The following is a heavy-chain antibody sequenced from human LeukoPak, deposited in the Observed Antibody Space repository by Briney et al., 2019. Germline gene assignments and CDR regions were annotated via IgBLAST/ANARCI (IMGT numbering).Heavy chain of an antibody. CDR2: INPNSGGT. CDR1: GYTFTGYY. V-gene: IGHV1-2*06. Sequence: GASVEVSCKASGYTFTGYYMHWVRQAPGQGLEWMGRINPNSGGTNYAQKFQGRVTMTRDTSISTAYMELSRLRSDDTAVYYCATYDILTGYSPGFDYWGQGTLVTVSS. D-gene: IGHD3-9*01. J-gene: IGHJ4*02. CDR3: ATYDILTGYSPGFDY.